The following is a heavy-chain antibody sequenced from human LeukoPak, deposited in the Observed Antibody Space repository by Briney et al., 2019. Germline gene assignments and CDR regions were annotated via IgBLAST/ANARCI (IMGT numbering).Heavy chain of an antibody. CDR1: SGSINYYY. J-gene: IGHJ4*02. V-gene: IGHV4-59*08. CDR2: VGHSGNT. D-gene: IGHD4-17*01. Sequence: SETLSLTCTISSGSINYYYWSWIRQPPGKGLEWIGYVGHSGNTNHNPSLKSRVTISLDTSKKQLSLHLNSVTAADTAVYFCARATHYGDYIDYWGQGTLVTVSS. CDR3: ARATHYGDYIDY.